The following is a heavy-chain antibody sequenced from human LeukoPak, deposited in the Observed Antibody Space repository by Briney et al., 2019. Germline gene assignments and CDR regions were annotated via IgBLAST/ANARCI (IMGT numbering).Heavy chain of an antibody. D-gene: IGHD6-19*01. CDR2: IYSGGTT. Sequence: HPGGSLRLSCAASGFSVSSNFMSWVRRAPGKGLEWVSVIYSGGTTYYADSVKGRFTISRDNSKNTLYLQMNSLRAEDTAVYYCVRDPGSSGWWYFDHWGQGTLVTVSS. CDR1: GFSVSSNF. J-gene: IGHJ4*02. CDR3: VRDPGSSGWWYFDH. V-gene: IGHV3-53*05.